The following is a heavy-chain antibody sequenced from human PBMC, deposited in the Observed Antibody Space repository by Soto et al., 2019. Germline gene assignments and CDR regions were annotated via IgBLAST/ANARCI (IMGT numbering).Heavy chain of an antibody. CDR3: ASAVQVAGATAYYYYYGMDV. D-gene: IGHD6-19*01. J-gene: IGHJ6*02. V-gene: IGHV1-18*01. CDR1: GYTFSSYG. CDR2: ISAYNGNT. Sequence: ASVKVSCKASGYTFSSYGISWVRQAPGQGLEWMGWISAYNGNTNYAQKLQGRVTMTTDTSTSTAYMELRSLRSDDTAVYYCASAVQVAGATAYYYYYGMDVWFQGTTVTVSS.